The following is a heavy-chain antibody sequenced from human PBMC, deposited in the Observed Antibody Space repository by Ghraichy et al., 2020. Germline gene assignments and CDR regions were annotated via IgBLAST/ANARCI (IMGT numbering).Heavy chain of an antibody. CDR2: INHSGST. CDR1: GGSFSGYY. CDR3: ARGRNFRQLLFGYYYYYGMDV. Sequence: SETLSLTCAVYGGSFSGYYWSWIRQPPGKGLEWIGEINHSGSTNYNPSLKSRVTISVDTSKNQFSLKLSSVTAADTAVYYCARGRNFRQLLFGYYYYYGMDVWGQGTTVTVSS. J-gene: IGHJ6*02. D-gene: IGHD2-2*01. V-gene: IGHV4-34*01.